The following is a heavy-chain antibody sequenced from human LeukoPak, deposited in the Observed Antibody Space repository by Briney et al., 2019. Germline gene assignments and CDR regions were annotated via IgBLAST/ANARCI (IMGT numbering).Heavy chain of an antibody. CDR1: GYTFTGYY. V-gene: IGHV1-2*04. D-gene: IGHD2-15*01. Sequence: GASVKVSCKASGYTFTGYYMHWVRQAPGQGLEWMGWINPNSGGTNYAQKFQGWVTMTRDTSISTAYMEPSRLRSDDTAVYYCARGQGCSGGSCYHNYYGMDVWGQGTTVTVSS. CDR2: INPNSGGT. J-gene: IGHJ6*02. CDR3: ARGQGCSGGSCYHNYYGMDV.